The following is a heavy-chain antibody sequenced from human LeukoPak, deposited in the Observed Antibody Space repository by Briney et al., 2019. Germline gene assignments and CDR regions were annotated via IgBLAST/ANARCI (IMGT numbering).Heavy chain of an antibody. D-gene: IGHD7-27*01. J-gene: IGHJ4*02. CDR3: AKDLTGPFDY. Sequence: GGSLTLSCPASGFTFSSYAMSWVRQAPGKGRDGVSAISGSGGSTYYAASVKGRFTISRDNSKNTLYLQMNSLRAEDTAVYYCAKDLTGPFDYWGQGTLVTVSS. CDR2: ISGSGGST. V-gene: IGHV3-23*01. CDR1: GFTFSSYA.